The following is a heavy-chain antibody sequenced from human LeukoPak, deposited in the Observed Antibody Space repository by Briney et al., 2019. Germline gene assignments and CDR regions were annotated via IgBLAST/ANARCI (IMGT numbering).Heavy chain of an antibody. CDR2: VSGSSVST. Sequence: PGGSLRLSCAASAFTFSNYAMTWVRQGPGKGLEWVSGVSGSSVSTYYADSVKGRFTISRDNSKNTLYLQMNSLRAEDTAVYYCAKSMGELSPDDAFDIWGQGTMVTVSS. CDR3: AKSMGELSPDDAFDI. CDR1: AFTFSNYA. J-gene: IGHJ3*02. D-gene: IGHD3-16*01. V-gene: IGHV3-23*01.